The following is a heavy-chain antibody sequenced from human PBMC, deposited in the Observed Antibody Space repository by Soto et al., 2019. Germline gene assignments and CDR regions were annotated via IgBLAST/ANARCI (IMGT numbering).Heavy chain of an antibody. J-gene: IGHJ5*01. D-gene: IGHD1-20*01. CDR3: ARDITGPNNWFES. Sequence: VQSGAEVRKPGSSVRVSCEVSGDTFTSHTINWLRQAPGQGLEWMGGVIPVFGSPTYAQRFQARLSITADTSTQTAYMELSSLTSDDTAFYFCARDITGPNNWFESWGQGTLVTVSS. CDR2: VIPVFGSP. V-gene: IGHV1-69*06. CDR1: GDTFTSHT.